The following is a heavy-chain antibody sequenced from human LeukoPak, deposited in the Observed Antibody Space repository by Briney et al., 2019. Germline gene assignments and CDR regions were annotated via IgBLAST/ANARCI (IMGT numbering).Heavy chain of an antibody. D-gene: IGHD6-13*01. V-gene: IGHV3-30-3*01. Sequence: PGGSLRLSCAASGFTFSSYAMHWVRQAPGKGLEWVAVISYDGSNKYYADSVKGRFTISRDNSKNTLYLQMNSLRAEDTAVYYCAKDLLGSYSSSWYGIYFDYWGQGTLVTVSS. CDR3: AKDLLGSYSSSWYGIYFDY. J-gene: IGHJ4*02. CDR2: ISYDGSNK. CDR1: GFTFSSYA.